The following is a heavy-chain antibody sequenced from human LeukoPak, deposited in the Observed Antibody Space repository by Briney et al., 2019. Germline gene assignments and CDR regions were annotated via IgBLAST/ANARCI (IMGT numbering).Heavy chain of an antibody. V-gene: IGHV1-24*01. CDR1: GYTLTESS. J-gene: IGHJ4*02. Sequence: GASVKVSCKVSGYTLTESSMHWVRQAPGKGLEWMGGFDPEDGETIYAQKFQGRVTMTEDTSTDTAYMELSSLRSEDTAVYYCAVSRIRLGELSLFPSDYWGQGTLVTVSS. D-gene: IGHD3-16*02. CDR3: AVSRIRLGELSLFPSDY. CDR2: FDPEDGET.